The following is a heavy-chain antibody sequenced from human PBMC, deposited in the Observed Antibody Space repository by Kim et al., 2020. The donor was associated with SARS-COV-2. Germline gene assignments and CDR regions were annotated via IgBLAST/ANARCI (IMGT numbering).Heavy chain of an antibody. D-gene: IGHD2-2*01. J-gene: IGHJ2*01. V-gene: IGHV3-23*01. CDR2: ISGSGGST. Sequence: GGSLRLSCAASGFTFSSYAMSWVRQAPGKGLEWVSAISGSGGSTYYADSVKGRFTISRDNSKNTLYLQMNSLRAEDTAVYYCAKDTRVAVVPAAMRGSSWDLWGRGTLVTVSS. CDR1: GFTFSSYA. CDR3: AKDTRVAVVPAAMRGSSWDL.